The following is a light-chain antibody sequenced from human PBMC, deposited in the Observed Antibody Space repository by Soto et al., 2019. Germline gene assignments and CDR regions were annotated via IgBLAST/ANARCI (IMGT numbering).Light chain of an antibody. V-gene: IGLV2-14*01. J-gene: IGLJ1*01. CDR3: SSYTSSFRRV. CDR1: SSDVGGDNH. Sequence: SVLTQPASVSGSPGQSITISCRGISSDVGGDNHVSWYQQYPGKAPKLMIYEVSDRPSGVSNRFSGSKSGNTASLTISGLQAEDEADYYCSSYTSSFRRVFGTGTKLTVL. CDR2: EVS.